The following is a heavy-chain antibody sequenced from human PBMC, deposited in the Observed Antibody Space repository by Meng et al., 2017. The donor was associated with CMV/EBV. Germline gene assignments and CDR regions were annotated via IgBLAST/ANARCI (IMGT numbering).Heavy chain of an antibody. V-gene: IGHV3-33*06. J-gene: IGHJ3*02. Sequence: GESLKISCAASGFTFSSYGMHWVRQAPGKGLEWVAVIWYDGSNKYYADSVKGRFTISRDNSKNTLYLQMNSLRAEDTAVYYCAKDNLSYYYGSGDAFDIWGQGTMVTVSS. D-gene: IGHD3-10*01. CDR3: AKDNLSYYYGSGDAFDI. CDR2: IWYDGSNK. CDR1: GFTFSSYG.